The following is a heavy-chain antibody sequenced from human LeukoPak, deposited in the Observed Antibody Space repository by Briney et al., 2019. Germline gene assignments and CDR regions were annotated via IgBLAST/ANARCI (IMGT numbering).Heavy chain of an antibody. CDR1: GFTFSSYG. Sequence: PGRSLRLSCAASGFTFSSYGMHWVRQAPGKGLEWVAVIWYDGSNKYYADSVKGRFTISRDNSKNTLYLQMNSLRAEDTAVYYCAKELSEWLVLVYWGQGTLVTVSS. CDR3: AKELSEWLVLVY. J-gene: IGHJ4*02. V-gene: IGHV3-33*06. D-gene: IGHD6-19*01. CDR2: IWYDGSNK.